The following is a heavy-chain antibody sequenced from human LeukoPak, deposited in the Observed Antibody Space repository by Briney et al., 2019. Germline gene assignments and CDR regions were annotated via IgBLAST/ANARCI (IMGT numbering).Heavy chain of an antibody. V-gene: IGHV6-1*01. CDR1: GDSVSSNSAA. Sequence: SQTLSLTCAISGDSVSSNSAAWNWIRQSPSRGLEWLGRTYYRSKWYYDYTVAVKSRISINPDTSKNQFSLQLSSVTPEDTAVYYCARDPVGGSTIFDYWGQGTLVTVSS. D-gene: IGHD1-26*01. CDR3: ARDPVGGSTIFDY. CDR2: TYYRSKWYY. J-gene: IGHJ4*02.